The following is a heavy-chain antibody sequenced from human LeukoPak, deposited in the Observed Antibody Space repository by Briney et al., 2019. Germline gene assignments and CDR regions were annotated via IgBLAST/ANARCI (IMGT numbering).Heavy chain of an antibody. D-gene: IGHD2-21*02. CDR3: ARGGHIVVVTSGVLAEYFQH. V-gene: IGHV3-30-3*01. CDR2: ISYDGTKE. Sequence: GRSLRLSCAASGFSLSSYAMHWVRQAPGKGVEWVAIISYDGTKEYYGDSVKGRFTISRDNSKNTVYLQMNSLRAEDTAVYYCARGGHIVVVTSGVLAEYFQHWGQGTLVTVSS. CDR1: GFSLSSYA. J-gene: IGHJ1*01.